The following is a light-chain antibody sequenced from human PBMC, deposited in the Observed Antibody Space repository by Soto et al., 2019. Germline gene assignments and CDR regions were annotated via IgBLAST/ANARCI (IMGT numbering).Light chain of an antibody. CDR1: QSVSSSY. J-gene: IGKJ2*01. Sequence: EIVLTQSPGTLSLSPGERATLSCRASQSVSSSYLAWYQHKPGQAPRLLIYGASSRATGIPDRFSGSGSGTDFTLTIRRLDPVDSAVYYCQQPGRLHHAFGQWPKLHI. CDR2: GAS. CDR3: QQPGRLHHA. V-gene: IGKV3-20*01.